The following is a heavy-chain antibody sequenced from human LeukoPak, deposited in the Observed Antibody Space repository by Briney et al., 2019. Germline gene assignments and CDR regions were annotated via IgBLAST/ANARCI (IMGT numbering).Heavy chain of an antibody. V-gene: IGHV3-21*01. CDR1: GFTFGSYS. J-gene: IGHJ4*02. Sequence: GGSLRLSCAASGFTFGSYSMNWVRQAPGKGLEWVSSISSSSSYIYYADSVKGRFTISRDNAKNSLYLQMNSLRAEDTAVYYCARGDSSGWYDYWGQGTLVTVSS. D-gene: IGHD6-19*01. CDR2: ISSSSSYI. CDR3: ARGDSSGWYDY.